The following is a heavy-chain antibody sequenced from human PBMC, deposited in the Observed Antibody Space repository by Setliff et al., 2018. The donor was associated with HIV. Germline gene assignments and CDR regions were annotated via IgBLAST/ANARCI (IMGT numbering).Heavy chain of an antibody. V-gene: IGHV1-18*01. CDR2: IGSYSGHT. CDR1: NYTLINYG. J-gene: IGHJ5*02. D-gene: IGHD2-2*01. Sequence: GASVKVSCKASNYTLINYGVSWVRQAPGQGLEWMGWIGSYSGHTIYAQKFQDRLTMTTDTSTTTASMELRSLRSDDTAVYYCVRGHCNSDKCWYTWFDPWGQGTLVTVSS. CDR3: VRGHCNSDKCWYTWFDP.